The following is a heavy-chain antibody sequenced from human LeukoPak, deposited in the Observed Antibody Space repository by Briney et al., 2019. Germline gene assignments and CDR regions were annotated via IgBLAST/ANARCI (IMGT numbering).Heavy chain of an antibody. V-gene: IGHV3-73*01. D-gene: IGHD2-15*01. CDR1: GFTFSGSA. CDR2: IRSKANNYAT. CDR3: TGGVVLP. Sequence: PGGSLKLSCAASGFTFSGSAMHWVRQASGKGLEWVGRIRSKANNYATAYAASVQGRFTISRDDSKNTAYLQMNSLKTEDTAVYYYTGGVVLPLGQGTLVTVSS. J-gene: IGHJ5*02.